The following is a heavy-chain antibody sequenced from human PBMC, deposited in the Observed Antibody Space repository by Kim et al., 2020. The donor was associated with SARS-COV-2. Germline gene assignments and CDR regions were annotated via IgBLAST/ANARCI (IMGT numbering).Heavy chain of an antibody. J-gene: IGHJ6*02. Sequence: GGSLRLSCAASGFTFSNAWMSWVRQAPGKGLEWVGRIKSKTDGGTTDYAAPVKGRFTISRDDSKNTLYLQMNSLKTEDTAVYYCTTDLQLERRYYYYYYGMDVWGQGTTVTVSS. V-gene: IGHV3-15*01. D-gene: IGHD1-1*01. CDR1: GFTFSNAW. CDR2: IKSKTDGGTT. CDR3: TTDLQLERRYYYYYYGMDV.